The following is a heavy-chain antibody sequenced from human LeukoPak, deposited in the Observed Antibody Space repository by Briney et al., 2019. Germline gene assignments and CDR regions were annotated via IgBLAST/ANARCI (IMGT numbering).Heavy chain of an antibody. CDR3: ARASTEAYSGYDYFDY. CDR1: GFTVSGNY. J-gene: IGHJ4*02. CDR2: IYSGGST. D-gene: IGHD5-12*01. Sequence: GGSLRLSCAASGFTVSGNYMSWVRQAPGKGLEWVSVIYSGGSTYYADSVKGRFTISRDNSKNTLYLQMNSLRAEDTAVYYCARASTEAYSGYDYFDYWGQGTLVTVSS. V-gene: IGHV3-53*01.